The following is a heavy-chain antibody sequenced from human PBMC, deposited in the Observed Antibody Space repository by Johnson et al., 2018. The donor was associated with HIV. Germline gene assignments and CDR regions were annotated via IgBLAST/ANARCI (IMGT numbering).Heavy chain of an antibody. CDR3: ARGSRYTYDNDDVYLLQAFDV. Sequence: VQLVESGGDLIQPGGSLRLSCAASGFTVSSNYMSWVRQAPGKGLEWVSVIYSGGSTYYADSVKGRFTISRDKSKNTLYLQMNSLRIEDTAVYYCARGSRYTYDNDDVYLLQAFDVWGQGTVVTVSS. V-gene: IGHV3-66*03. CDR1: GFTVSSNY. J-gene: IGHJ3*01. CDR2: IYSGGST. D-gene: IGHD3-16*01.